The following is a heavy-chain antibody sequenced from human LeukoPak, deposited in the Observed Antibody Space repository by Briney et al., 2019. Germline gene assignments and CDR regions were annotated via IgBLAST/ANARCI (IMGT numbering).Heavy chain of an antibody. CDR3: ARRNDFGTFDP. Sequence: GGSLRLSCAASGFTFSSYAMRWVRQAPGQGLEWVSAISDSGRSIYYADSVKGRFTISRDNSKSTLYLQMNSLRAEDTAVYYCARRNDFGTFDPWGQGTLVTVSS. D-gene: IGHD3-3*01. CDR1: GFTFSSYA. V-gene: IGHV3-23*01. J-gene: IGHJ5*02. CDR2: ISDSGRSI.